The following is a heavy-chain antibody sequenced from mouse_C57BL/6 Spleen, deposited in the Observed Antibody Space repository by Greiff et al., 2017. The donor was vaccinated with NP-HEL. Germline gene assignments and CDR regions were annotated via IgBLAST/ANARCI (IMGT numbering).Heavy chain of an antibody. Sequence: QVQLQQPGTELVKPGASVKLSCKASGYTFTSYWMHWVKQRPGQGLEWIGNINPSNGGTTYNEKFKSKATLTVDKSSSTAYMQLSSMTSEDSAVYYCATYYSNYDYAMDYWGQGTSVTVSS. J-gene: IGHJ4*01. CDR1: GYTFTSYW. CDR3: ATYYSNYDYAMDY. D-gene: IGHD2-5*01. CDR2: INPSNGGT. V-gene: IGHV1-53*01.